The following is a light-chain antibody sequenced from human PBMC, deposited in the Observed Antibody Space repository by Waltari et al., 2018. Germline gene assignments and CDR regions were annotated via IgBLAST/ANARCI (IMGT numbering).Light chain of an antibody. CDR2: YKSDSDN. CDR1: SGINVDAYR. J-gene: IGLJ1*01. Sequence: QAVLTQPSSLSASPGASASLTCPLRSGINVDAYRIYWYQQKPGSPPQYLLNYKSDSDNQQGSGVPSRFSGSKDASANAGILLMSGLQTEDEADYYCMIWYNRAYVFGTGTKVTVL. CDR3: MIWYNRAYV. V-gene: IGLV5-45*02.